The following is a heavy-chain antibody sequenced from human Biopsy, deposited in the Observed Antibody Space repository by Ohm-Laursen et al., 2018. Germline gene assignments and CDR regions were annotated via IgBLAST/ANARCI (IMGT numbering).Heavy chain of an antibody. CDR3: AFCGPVCG. CDR1: GITFTRYT. CDR2: ISASGGDK. Sequence: SLRLSCAASGITFTRYTFSWVRQGTEMGLEWVSGISASGGDKYYADSVKGRFTISRDNSKSTVYLHVSSLRPEDTARYYCAFCGPVCGWGQGTLVTVSS. V-gene: IGHV3-23*01. D-gene: IGHD2-21*01. J-gene: IGHJ4*02.